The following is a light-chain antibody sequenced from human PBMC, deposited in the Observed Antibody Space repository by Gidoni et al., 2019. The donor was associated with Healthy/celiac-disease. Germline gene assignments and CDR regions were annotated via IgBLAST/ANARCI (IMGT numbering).Light chain of an antibody. Sequence: QSALTQPASVSGSPGRSITISCTGTSSDVGRYHYVSWYQQHPGKAPKLMISEVSNRPSGFSNRFSGSKSGNTASLTISGLQAEDEADYYCSSYTSSSTLCVFGTGTKVTVL. J-gene: IGLJ1*01. CDR1: SSDVGRYHY. CDR2: EVS. CDR3: SSYTSSSTLCV. V-gene: IGLV2-14*01.